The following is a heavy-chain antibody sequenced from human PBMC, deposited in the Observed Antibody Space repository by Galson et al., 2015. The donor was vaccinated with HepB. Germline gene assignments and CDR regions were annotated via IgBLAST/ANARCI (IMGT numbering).Heavy chain of an antibody. J-gene: IGHJ4*02. CDR1: GFSFSNFG. Sequence: SLRLSCAASGFSFSNFGMHWVRQTPGKGLEWVAVIWDDGSKKLYADSVKGRFTISRDDSKNTVYLQMSRLRAGDTAVYYCARARHSFGHDYWGQGTLVTVSS. CDR3: ARARHSFGHDY. V-gene: IGHV3-33*01. CDR2: IWDDGSKK. D-gene: IGHD3-3*01.